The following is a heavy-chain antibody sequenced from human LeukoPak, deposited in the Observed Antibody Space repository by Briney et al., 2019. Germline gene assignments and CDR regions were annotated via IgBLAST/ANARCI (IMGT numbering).Heavy chain of an antibody. Sequence: PGGSLRLSCTASGFTFGDYAMSRVRQGPGKGLEWVANIKEDGSEKSYVDSVKGRFTISRDNAKRSLYLQMNSLRAEDTAVYYCAREQWLSLDAFDIWGQGTMVTVSS. V-gene: IGHV3-7*01. CDR3: AREQWLSLDAFDI. CDR1: GFTFGDYA. J-gene: IGHJ3*02. D-gene: IGHD6-19*01. CDR2: IKEDGSEK.